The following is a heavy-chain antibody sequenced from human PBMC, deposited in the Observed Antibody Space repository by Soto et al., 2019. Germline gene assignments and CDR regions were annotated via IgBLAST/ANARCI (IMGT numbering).Heavy chain of an antibody. CDR3: ARGQGHAYTLES. J-gene: IGHJ5*01. V-gene: IGHV3-23*01. CDR2: LSGSGTTT. Sequence: GGSLRLSGAASGFTFITYFITWVRQAPGQGLEWVSGLSGSGTTTYYADSVKGRFTISRDISTRTLYLEMTSLRVDDTAVYYCARGQGHAYTLESWGPGTLVTFSS. CDR1: GFTFITYF. D-gene: IGHD2-2*02.